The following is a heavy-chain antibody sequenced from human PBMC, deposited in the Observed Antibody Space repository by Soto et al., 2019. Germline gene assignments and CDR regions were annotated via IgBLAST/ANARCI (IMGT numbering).Heavy chain of an antibody. CDR1: GYTFTSYG. CDR2: ISAYNGNT. D-gene: IGHD4-17*01. V-gene: IGHV1-18*01. J-gene: IGHJ3*02. Sequence: ASVKVSCKASGYTFTSYGISWVQQAPGQGLEWMGWISAYNGNTNYAQKLQGRVTMTTDTSTSTAYMELSSLRSEDTAVYYCAADTALFDIWGQGTMVTVSS. CDR3: AADTALFDI.